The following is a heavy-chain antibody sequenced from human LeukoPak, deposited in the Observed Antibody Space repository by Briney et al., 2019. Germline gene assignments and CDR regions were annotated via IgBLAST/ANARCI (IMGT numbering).Heavy chain of an antibody. D-gene: IGHD5-18*01. CDR2: IRSKANSYAT. J-gene: IGHJ6*03. CDR3: ARTTEGGYTYDYFYYYYMDV. Sequence: PGGSLRLSCAASGFTFSGSAMHWVRQTSGKGLEWVGRIRSKANSYATAYAASLKGRFTISRDDSKNTAYLEMNSLESEDTAVYYCARTTEGGYTYDYFYYYYMDVWGKGTTVTISS. CDR1: GFTFSGSA. V-gene: IGHV3-73*01.